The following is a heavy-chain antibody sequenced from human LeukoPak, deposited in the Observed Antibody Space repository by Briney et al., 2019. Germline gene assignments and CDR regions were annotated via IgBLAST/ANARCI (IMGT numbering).Heavy chain of an antibody. V-gene: IGHV4-31*03. J-gene: IGHJ4*02. CDR1: GGSISSGGYY. D-gene: IGHD1-26*01. CDR3: ARWGLRPFDY. Sequence: SETLSLTCTVSGGSISSGGYYWSWIRQHPGKGLEWIGYIYYSGSTYYNPSLKSRVTISVDTSKNQFSLKLSSVTAADTAVYYCARWGLRPFDYWGQGTLVTVSS. CDR2: IYYSGST.